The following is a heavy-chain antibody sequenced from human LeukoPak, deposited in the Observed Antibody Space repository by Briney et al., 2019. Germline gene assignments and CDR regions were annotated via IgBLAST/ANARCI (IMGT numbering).Heavy chain of an antibody. CDR3: ARHYLVARGTFDY. J-gene: IGHJ4*02. D-gene: IGHD2-8*02. V-gene: IGHV4-59*08. Sequence: SETLSLTYTASGGSISSYYWSWIRQPPGKGLEWIGYIYYSGSTNYNPSLKSRVTISVDTSKNQFSLKLSSVTAADTAVYYCARHYLVARGTFDYWGQGTLVTVSS. CDR2: IYYSGST. CDR1: GGSISSYY.